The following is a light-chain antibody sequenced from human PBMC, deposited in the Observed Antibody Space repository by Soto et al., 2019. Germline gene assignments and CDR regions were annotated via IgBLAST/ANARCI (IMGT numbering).Light chain of an antibody. CDR3: QQSGPSPPLS. J-gene: IGKJ4*01. CDR1: QTVGSSY. CDR2: ATS. V-gene: IGKV3-20*01. Sequence: DIVLTQSPGTLSLSPGERATVSCRASQTVGSSYLAWYQQKLGQAPRLLIYATSSRATGIPGRFSGSGSGTDFPLTISRLEPEDFAVYYCQQSGPSPPLSFGGGTMVEI.